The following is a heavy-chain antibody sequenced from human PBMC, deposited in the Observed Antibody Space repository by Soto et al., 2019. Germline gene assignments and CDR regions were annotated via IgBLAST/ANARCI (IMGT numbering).Heavy chain of an antibody. CDR3: ARVATPDTMIVVVIDAFDI. Sequence: GSLRLSCAASGFTGSSYSMNWVRQAPGKGLELVSSISSSSSYIYYADSVKGRFTISRDNAKNSLYLQMNSLRAEDTAVYYCARVATPDTMIVVVIDAFDIWGQGTMVTVSS. CDR1: GFTGSSYS. V-gene: IGHV3-21*01. D-gene: IGHD3-22*01. CDR2: ISSSSSYI. J-gene: IGHJ3*02.